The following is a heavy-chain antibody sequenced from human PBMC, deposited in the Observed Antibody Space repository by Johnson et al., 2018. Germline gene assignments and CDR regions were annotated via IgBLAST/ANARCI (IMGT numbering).Heavy chain of an antibody. Sequence: EVQLVESGADVKKPGESLKISCKGSGYSFANHWIAWVRQMPGKGLEYMGIIFPGDSDARYSPSFRGQVTISTDKSISTTYLQWSSLKASDTAIYYCARRLWGGDDAFDIWGQGTMVTVSS. CDR1: GYSFANHW. CDR3: ARRLWGGDDAFDI. CDR2: IFPGDSDA. D-gene: IGHD3-3*01. J-gene: IGHJ3*02. V-gene: IGHV5-51*01.